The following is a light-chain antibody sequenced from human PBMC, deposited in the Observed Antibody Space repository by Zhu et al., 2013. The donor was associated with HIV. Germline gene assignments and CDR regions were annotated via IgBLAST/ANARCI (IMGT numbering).Light chain of an antibody. J-gene: IGKJ1*01. Sequence: DIQMTQSPSSVSASVGDRVTITCRASQAISNYLAWLQQKPGKAPKSLIYAASNLQSGVPSKFNGSGSGTYFTLTVSSLQADDFATYYCQQFHGYPWTFGQGTKVEI. CDR1: QAISNY. V-gene: IGKV1-16*02. CDR3: QQFHGYPWT. CDR2: AAS.